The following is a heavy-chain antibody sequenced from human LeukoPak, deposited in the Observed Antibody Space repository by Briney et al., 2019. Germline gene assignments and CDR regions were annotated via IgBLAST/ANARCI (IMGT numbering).Heavy chain of an antibody. CDR1: GGSISSSSYY. D-gene: IGHD3-10*01. Sequence: SETLSLTRTVSGGSISSSSYYWGWIRQPPGKGLEWIGSIYYSGSTYYNPSLKSRVTISVDTSKNQFSLKLSSVTAADTAVYYCARHGAGDHFDYWGQGTLVTVSS. CDR3: ARHGAGDHFDY. J-gene: IGHJ4*02. CDR2: IYYSGST. V-gene: IGHV4-39*01.